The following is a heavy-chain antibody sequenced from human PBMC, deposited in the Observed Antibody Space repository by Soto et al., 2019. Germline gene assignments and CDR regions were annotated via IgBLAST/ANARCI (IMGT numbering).Heavy chain of an antibody. D-gene: IGHD6-13*01. CDR1: GFTFSSYG. CDR2: IWYDGSNK. J-gene: IGHJ4*02. V-gene: IGHV3-33*01. CDR3: ARGAAADFDY. Sequence: QVQLVESGGGVVQPGRSLRLSCAAYGFTFSSYGMHWVRQAPGKGLEWVAVIWYDGSNKYYADSVKGRFTISRDNSKNTLYLQMNSLRAEDTAVYDCARGAAADFDYWGQGTLVTVSS.